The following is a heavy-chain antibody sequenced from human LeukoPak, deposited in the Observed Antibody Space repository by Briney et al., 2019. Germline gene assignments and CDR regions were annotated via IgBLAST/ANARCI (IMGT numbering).Heavy chain of an antibody. CDR2: IRPDGGQE. Sequence: GGSLRLSCAASGFTFRNSWMTWVRQAPGKGLEWVANIRPDGGQEQYADSLEGRITISRGNVRNPLFLQLNSLRTEDTAVYFCATSSDWAFDHWGQGTLVTVSS. CDR1: GFTFRNSW. CDR3: ATSSDWAFDH. J-gene: IGHJ4*02. V-gene: IGHV3-7*01. D-gene: IGHD6-19*01.